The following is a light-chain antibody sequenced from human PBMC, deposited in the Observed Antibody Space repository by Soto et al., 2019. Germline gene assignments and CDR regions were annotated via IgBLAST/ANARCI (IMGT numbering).Light chain of an antibody. CDR2: AAS. CDR3: QQFNSYPIT. J-gene: IGKJ5*01. CDR1: QGIGNE. Sequence: MQLTQSPSSLSASVREGVTITWRSSQGIGNELGWYQQKPGKAPKLLIYAASTLQSGVPSRFSGSGSGTEFTLTIGGLQPDDFATYYCQQFNSYPITFGQGTRLEIK. V-gene: IGKV1-17*01.